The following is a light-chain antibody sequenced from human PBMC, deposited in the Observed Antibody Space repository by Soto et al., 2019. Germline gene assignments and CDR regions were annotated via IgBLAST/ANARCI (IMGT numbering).Light chain of an antibody. CDR3: QQYYSYPLT. V-gene: IGKV1-8*01. CDR2: AAS. Sequence: AIRMTQSPSSFSASTGDRVTITCRASQGISTYLAWYQQKQGKAPKLLIYAASTLQSGVPSRFSGSGSGTDFTLTIRSLQSEDFATYFCQQYYSYPLTFGGGTKVEIK. J-gene: IGKJ4*01. CDR1: QGISTY.